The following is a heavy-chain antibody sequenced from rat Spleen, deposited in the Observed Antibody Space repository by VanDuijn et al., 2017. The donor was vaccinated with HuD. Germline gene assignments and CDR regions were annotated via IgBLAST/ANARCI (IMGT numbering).Heavy chain of an antibody. D-gene: IGHD2-1*01. CDR1: GFSFSDSA. V-gene: IGHV5-17*01. Sequence: EVQLVESGEDLVQPGRSLKLSCAASGFSFSDSAMAWVRQAPKKGLEWVATIIYDGSTTYYRDSVKGRFTISRDNAKNTLYLQVDSLRSEDTATYYCAISGTYGFDYWGQGVMVTVSS. CDR2: IIYDGSTT. CDR3: AISGTYGFDY. J-gene: IGHJ2*01.